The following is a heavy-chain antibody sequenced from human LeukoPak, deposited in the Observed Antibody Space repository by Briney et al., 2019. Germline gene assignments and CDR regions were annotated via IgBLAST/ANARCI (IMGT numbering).Heavy chain of an antibody. Sequence: GGSLRLSCAASGFTFDDYAMHWVRQAPGKGLEWVSGISWNSGSIGYADSVKGRFTISRDNAKNSLYLQMNSLRAEDTALYYCAKDIRVTMVRGVTPSDAFDIWGQGTMVTVSS. CDR2: ISWNSGSI. D-gene: IGHD3-10*01. J-gene: IGHJ3*02. V-gene: IGHV3-9*01. CDR3: AKDIRVTMVRGVTPSDAFDI. CDR1: GFTFDDYA.